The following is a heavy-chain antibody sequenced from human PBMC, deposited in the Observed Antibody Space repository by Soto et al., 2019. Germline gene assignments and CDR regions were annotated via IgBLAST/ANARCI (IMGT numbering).Heavy chain of an antibody. CDR2: ISGSGGST. J-gene: IGHJ6*03. D-gene: IGHD6-13*01. CDR3: AKGGWVATATYYYYYYYMDV. Sequence: EVQLLESGGGLVQPGGSLRLSCAASGFTFSSYAMSWVRQAPGKGLEWVSAISGSGGSTYYADSVKGRFTIYRDNSKNTRYLQRNSVRAEDTAVYYCAKGGWVATATYYYYYYYMDVWGKGTTVTVSS. CDR1: GFTFSSYA. V-gene: IGHV3-23*01.